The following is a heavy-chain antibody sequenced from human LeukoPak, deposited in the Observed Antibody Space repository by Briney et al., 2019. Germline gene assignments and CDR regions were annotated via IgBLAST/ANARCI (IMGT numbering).Heavy chain of an antibody. Sequence: GGSLRLSCAASGFTFRSYWMHWVRQAPGKGLVWVSYVTTDGSSTTYADSVKGRFTISRDNAKNTLYLQMNSLRAEDTAVYYCAREDTAMWGYYYGMDVWGQGTTVTVSS. V-gene: IGHV3-74*01. CDR1: GFTFRSYW. CDR2: VTTDGSST. J-gene: IGHJ6*02. D-gene: IGHD5-18*01. CDR3: AREDTAMWGYYYGMDV.